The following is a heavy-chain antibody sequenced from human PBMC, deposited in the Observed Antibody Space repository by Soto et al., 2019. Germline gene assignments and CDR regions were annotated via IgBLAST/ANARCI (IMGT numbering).Heavy chain of an antibody. CDR3: ARRDPRIAAAGAFDI. Sequence: QVQLQESGPGLVKPSQTLSLTCTVSGGSISSGGYYWSWIRQHPGKGLGWIGYIYYSGSTYYNPSLKSRVTISVDTSKNQFSLKLSSVTAADTAVYYCARRDPRIAAAGAFDIWGQGTMVTVSS. J-gene: IGHJ3*02. CDR2: IYYSGST. D-gene: IGHD6-13*01. CDR1: GGSISSGGYY. V-gene: IGHV4-31*03.